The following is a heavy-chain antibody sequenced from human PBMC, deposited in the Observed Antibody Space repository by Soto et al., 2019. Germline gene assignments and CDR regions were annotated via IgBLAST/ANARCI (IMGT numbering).Heavy chain of an antibody. J-gene: IGHJ4*02. Sequence: RLAPSKRLEWMGWINAGNGNTKYSQKFQGRVTITRDTSASTAYMELSSVRSEDTAVYYCARGSHSGYDSPPRFDYWGQGTGGTV. CDR2: INAGNGNT. D-gene: IGHD5-12*01. V-gene: IGHV1-3*01. CDR3: ARGSHSGYDSPPRFDY.